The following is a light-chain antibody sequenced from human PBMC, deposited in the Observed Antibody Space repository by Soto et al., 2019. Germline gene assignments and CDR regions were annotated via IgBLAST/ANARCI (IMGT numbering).Light chain of an antibody. CDR1: QSVSSY. Sequence: EIVLTQSPGTLSLSPGERATLSCRASQSVSSYLAWYQQKPGQAPRLLIYGASTRATGIPARFSGSGSGTDFTLIISRLEPEDFAVYYCQQYGSSPRITFGQGTRLEIK. CDR3: QQYGSSPRIT. V-gene: IGKV3-20*01. CDR2: GAS. J-gene: IGKJ5*01.